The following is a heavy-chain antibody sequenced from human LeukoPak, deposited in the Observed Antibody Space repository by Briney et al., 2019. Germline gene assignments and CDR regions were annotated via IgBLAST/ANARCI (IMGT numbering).Heavy chain of an antibody. V-gene: IGHV1-18*01. J-gene: IGHJ4*02. D-gene: IGHD6-19*01. Sequence: ASVKVSCKASGYTFTSYGISWVRQAPGQGLEWMGWISAYNGNTNYAQKLQGRVTMTTATSTSTAYMELRSLRSDDTAVYYCARDGPPYSSRWQTMVEYWGQGTLVTVSS. CDR1: GYTFTSYG. CDR3: ARDGPPYSSRWQTMVEY. CDR2: ISAYNGNT.